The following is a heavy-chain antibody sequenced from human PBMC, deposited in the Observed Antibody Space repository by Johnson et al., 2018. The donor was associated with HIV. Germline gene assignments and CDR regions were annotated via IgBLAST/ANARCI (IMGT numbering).Heavy chain of an antibody. CDR2: INQDGSDK. D-gene: IGHD2-15*01. V-gene: IGHV3-7*01. J-gene: IGHJ3*02. CDR3: ARERWYVGNPAFVI. CDR1: GYSFSHYW. Sequence: MLLVESGGGLVQPGGSLKISCVASGYSFSHYWMSWVRQAPGKGLEWVANINQDGSDKYYVDSMEGRFIISRDNSKNTVYLQMNSLRTEDTAMYSCARERWYVGNPAFVIWGQGTMVTVSS.